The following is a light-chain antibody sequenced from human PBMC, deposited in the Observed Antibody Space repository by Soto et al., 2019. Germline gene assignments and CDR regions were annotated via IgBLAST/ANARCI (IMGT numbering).Light chain of an antibody. CDR2: GNN. CDR3: QSYDRRLSVYV. CDR1: SSNIEAGFD. J-gene: IGLJ1*01. Sequence: QSVLTQPPSVSGAPGQRVTISCTGSSSNIEAGFDVHWYQQLPGTAPKFLIYGNNKRPSGVPDRFSGSQSGTSASLAITGLQAEDEAVYHCQSYDRRLSVYVFGTGTKVTVL. V-gene: IGLV1-40*01.